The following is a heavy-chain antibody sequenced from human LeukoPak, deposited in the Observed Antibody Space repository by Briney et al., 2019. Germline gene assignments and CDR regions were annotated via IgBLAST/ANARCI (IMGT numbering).Heavy chain of an antibody. Sequence: GSLRLSCAASGFTFSSYWMSWVRQAPGKGLEWEANIKQDGSEKYYVDSVKGRFTISRDNAKNSLYLQMNSLRAEDTAVYYCARFDILTDYYFDYWGQGTLVTVSS. CDR3: ARFDILTDYYFDY. J-gene: IGHJ4*02. CDR2: IKQDGSEK. D-gene: IGHD3-9*01. CDR1: GFTFSSYW. V-gene: IGHV3-7*01.